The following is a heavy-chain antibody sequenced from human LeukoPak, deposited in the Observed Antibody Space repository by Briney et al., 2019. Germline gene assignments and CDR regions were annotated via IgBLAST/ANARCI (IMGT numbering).Heavy chain of an antibody. Sequence: SQTLSLTCTVSGGSISSGSYYWSWIRQPAGKGLEWIGRIYTSGSTNYNPSLKSRVTISVDTSKNQFSLKLSSVTAADTTVYYCARESSITMVRGVMGWFDPWGQGTLVTVSS. J-gene: IGHJ5*02. CDR1: GGSISSGSYY. V-gene: IGHV4-61*02. CDR2: IYTSGST. D-gene: IGHD3-10*01. CDR3: ARESSITMVRGVMGWFDP.